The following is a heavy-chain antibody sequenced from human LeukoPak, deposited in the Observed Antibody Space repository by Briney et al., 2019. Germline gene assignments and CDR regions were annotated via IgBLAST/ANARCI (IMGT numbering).Heavy chain of an antibody. D-gene: IGHD6-13*01. CDR1: GFTFSDCY. CDR2: ISSSSSYT. J-gene: IGHJ5*02. CDR3: ARAYSSPLGWFDP. Sequence: GGSLRLSCAASGFTFSDCYMSWIRQAPGKGLEWVSYISSSSSYTNYADSVKGRFTISRDNAKNSLYLQMNSLRAEDTAVYYCARAYSSPLGWFDPWGQGTLVTVSS. V-gene: IGHV3-11*06.